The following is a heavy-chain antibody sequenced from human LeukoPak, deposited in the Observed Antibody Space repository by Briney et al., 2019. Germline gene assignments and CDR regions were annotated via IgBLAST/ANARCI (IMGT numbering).Heavy chain of an antibody. V-gene: IGHV3-74*01. J-gene: IGHJ4*02. Sequence: PGGSLRFSSAASGFTFSRYWMHWVRQAPGKGPVWVSRIRSDGSSTDYADSVKGRFTISRDNAKNTLYLQMNSLRAEDTAVYYCAREQGYYSVPGYWGQGTQVTVSS. D-gene: IGHD3-22*01. CDR1: GFTFSRYW. CDR2: IRSDGSST. CDR3: AREQGYYSVPGY.